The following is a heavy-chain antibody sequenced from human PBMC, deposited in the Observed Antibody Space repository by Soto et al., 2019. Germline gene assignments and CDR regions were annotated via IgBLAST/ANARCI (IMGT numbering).Heavy chain of an antibody. CDR1: GGFIISDY. CDR2: IYYSGST. J-gene: IGHJ6*02. V-gene: IGHV4-59*01. D-gene: IGHD3-9*01. CDR3: ARDILTGRMGMDV. Sequence: ASETLSLTCTVSGGFIISDYWIWIRQPPGQGLEWIGYIYYSGSTNYNPSLRSRVTISPDTSKKQFSLKLSSVTAADTAVYYCARDILTGRMGMDVWGQGTTVT.